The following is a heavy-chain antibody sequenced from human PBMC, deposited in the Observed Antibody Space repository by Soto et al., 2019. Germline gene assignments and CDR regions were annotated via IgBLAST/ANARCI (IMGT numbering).Heavy chain of an antibody. Sequence: GGSLRLSCAASGFTFSSYAMSWVRQAPGKGLEWVSAISGSGGSTYYADSVKGRFTISRDNSRNTLYLQMNSLRAEDTAVYYWAKDSIAAIGWFDPWGQGTLVTVSS. D-gene: IGHD6-6*01. CDR3: AKDSIAAIGWFDP. J-gene: IGHJ5*02. CDR1: GFTFSSYA. V-gene: IGHV3-23*01. CDR2: ISGSGGST.